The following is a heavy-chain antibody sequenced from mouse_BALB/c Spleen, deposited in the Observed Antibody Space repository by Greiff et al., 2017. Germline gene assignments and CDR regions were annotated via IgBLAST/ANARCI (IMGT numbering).Heavy chain of an antibody. J-gene: IGHJ2*01. V-gene: IGHV3-2*02. Sequence: EVKLLESGPGLVKPSQSLSLTCTVTGYSITSDYAWNWIRQFPGNKLEWMGYISYSGSTSYNPSLKSRISITRDTSKNQFFLQLNSVTTEDTATYYCARSLSDYWGQGTTLTVSS. CDR1: GYSITSDYA. CDR2: ISYSGST. CDR3: ARSLSDY.